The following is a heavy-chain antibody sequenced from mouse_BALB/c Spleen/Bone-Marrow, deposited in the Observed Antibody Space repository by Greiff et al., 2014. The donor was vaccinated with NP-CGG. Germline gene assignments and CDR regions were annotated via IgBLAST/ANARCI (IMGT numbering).Heavy chain of an antibody. D-gene: IGHD1-1*01. CDR3: ARIYYGSSSFYFAY. CDR2: INPYNGST. Sequence: EVQLQQSGPELVKPGASMKISCKASGYSFTGYTMNWVKQSHGKNLEWIGLINPYNGSTSYNEKFKDKATLTVDKSSSTAYIELISLTSEDSAVYYCARIYYGSSSFYFAYWGQGTPLTVSA. CDR1: GYSFTGYT. J-gene: IGHJ2*01. V-gene: IGHV1-26*01.